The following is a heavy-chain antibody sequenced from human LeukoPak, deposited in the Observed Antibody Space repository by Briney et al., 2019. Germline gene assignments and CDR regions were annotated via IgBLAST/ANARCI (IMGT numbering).Heavy chain of an antibody. CDR1: GFTFSTYG. CDR2: ISTSGSVI. D-gene: IGHD3-16*02. J-gene: IGHJ4*02. Sequence: GGSLRLSCAASGFTFSTYGMNWVRQAPGKGLEWVSSISTSGSVIYYADSVKGRFTVSRDNAKNSLYLQMNSLRVDDTGVYYCARDFIDWGQGTLVTVSS. V-gene: IGHV3-21*01. CDR3: ARDFID.